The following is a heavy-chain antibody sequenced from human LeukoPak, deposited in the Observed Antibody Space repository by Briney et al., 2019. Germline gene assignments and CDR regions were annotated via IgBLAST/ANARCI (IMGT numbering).Heavy chain of an antibody. J-gene: IGHJ5*02. CDR2: IYYSGST. Sequence: PSEILSLTCTVSGGSISSSSYYWGWIRQPPGKGLEWIGSIYYSGSTYYNPSLKSRVTISVDTSKNQFSLKLSSVTAADTAVYYCARLLLRYFDWLLPPLSWFDPWGQGTLVTVSS. CDR1: GGSISSSSYY. D-gene: IGHD3-9*01. V-gene: IGHV4-39*01. CDR3: ARLLLRYFDWLLPPLSWFDP.